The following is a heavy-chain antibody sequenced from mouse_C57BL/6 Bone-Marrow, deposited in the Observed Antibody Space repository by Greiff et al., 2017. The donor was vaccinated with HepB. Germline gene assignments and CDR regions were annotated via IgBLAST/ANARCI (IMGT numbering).Heavy chain of an antibody. D-gene: IGHD2-1*01. V-gene: IGHV1-55*01. CDR3: ARKGLVTPYYYAMDY. Sequence: QVQLKQSGAELVKPGASVKMSCKASGYTFTSYWITWVKQRPGQGLEWIGDIYPGSGSTNYNEKFKSKATLTVDTSSSTAYMQLSSLTSEDSAVYYCARKGLVTPYYYAMDYWGQGTSVTVSS. CDR1: GYTFTSYW. J-gene: IGHJ4*01. CDR2: IYPGSGST.